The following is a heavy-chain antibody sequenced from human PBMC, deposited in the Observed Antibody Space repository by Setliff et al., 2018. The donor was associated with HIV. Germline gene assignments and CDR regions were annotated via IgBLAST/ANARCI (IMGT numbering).Heavy chain of an antibody. J-gene: IGHJ4*02. D-gene: IGHD2-21*01. Sequence: GESLKISCKTSGFPFGVYTMNWVRQAPGKGLEWVASIRGKSFGGTREYAASVRGRFTISRDESESIAYLQMDSLKTEDTAVYYCSRDRATYFASAPSHWGQGTLVTVSS. V-gene: IGHV3-49*04. CDR2: IRGKSFGGTR. CDR1: GFPFGVYT. CDR3: SRDRATYFASAPSH.